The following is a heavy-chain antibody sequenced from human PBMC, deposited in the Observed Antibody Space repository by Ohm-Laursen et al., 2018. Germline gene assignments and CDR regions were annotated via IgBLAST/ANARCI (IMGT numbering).Heavy chain of an antibody. Sequence: SQTLSLTCTVYGGSFSGYYWSWIRQPPGKGLEWIGEINHSGSTNYNPSLKSRVTISVDTSKNQFSLKLSSVTAADTAAYYCATGHGDYDGYWGQGTLVTVSS. J-gene: IGHJ4*02. D-gene: IGHD4-17*01. CDR1: GGSFSGYY. CDR3: ATGHGDYDGY. V-gene: IGHV4-34*01. CDR2: INHSGST.